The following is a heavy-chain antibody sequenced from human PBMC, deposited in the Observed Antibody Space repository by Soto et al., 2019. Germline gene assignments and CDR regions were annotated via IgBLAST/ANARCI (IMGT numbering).Heavy chain of an antibody. V-gene: IGHV1-24*01. CDR3: ATTRRGVLLWFGESNPRYYYYGVDV. Sequence: GASVKVSCKVSGYTLTELSMHWVRQAPGKGLEWMGGFDPEDGETIYAQKFQGRVTMTEDTSTDTAYMELSSLRSEDTAVYYCATTRRGVLLWFGESNPRYYYYGVDVWGQGNTVTVSS. CDR1: GYTLTELS. D-gene: IGHD3-10*01. CDR2: FDPEDGET. J-gene: IGHJ6*02.